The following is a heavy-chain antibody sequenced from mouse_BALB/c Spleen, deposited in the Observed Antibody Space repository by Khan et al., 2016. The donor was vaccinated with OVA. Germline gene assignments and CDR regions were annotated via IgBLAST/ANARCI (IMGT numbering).Heavy chain of an antibody. CDR3: AIIVIGTTDYAMDY. Sequence: QVQLKESGPGLVQPSQSLSITCTVSGFSLTCYGVHWVSQSPGKGLEWLGVIWRGGSKDYNAAFISKMSISKDNSKSSVFLNMNSLQANDTAIYYCAIIVIGTTDYAMDYWGQGTSVTGAS. CDR1: GFSLTCYG. J-gene: IGHJ4*01. D-gene: IGHD2-14*01. CDR2: IWRGGSK. V-gene: IGHV2-2*02.